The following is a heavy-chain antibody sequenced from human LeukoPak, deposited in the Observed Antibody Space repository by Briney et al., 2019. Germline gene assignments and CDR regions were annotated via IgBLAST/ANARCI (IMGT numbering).Heavy chain of an antibody. CDR2: IYYSGST. D-gene: IGHD2-2*02. CDR3: ARYRYCSSTSCYTGHYYYYMDV. CDR1: GGSISSYY. Sequence: SETLSLTCTVSGGSISSYYWSWIRQPPGKGLEWIGYIYYSGSTNYNPSLKSRVTISVDTSKNQFSLKLSSVTAADTAVYYCARYRYCSSTSCYTGHYYYYMDVWGKGTTVTVSS. J-gene: IGHJ6*03. V-gene: IGHV4-59*01.